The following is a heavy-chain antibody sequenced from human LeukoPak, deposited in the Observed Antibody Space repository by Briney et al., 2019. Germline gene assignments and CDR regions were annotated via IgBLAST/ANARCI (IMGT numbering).Heavy chain of an antibody. J-gene: IGHJ4*02. V-gene: IGHV1-69*13. CDR2: ITPMFGTA. Sequence: ASVKVTCKASGGSFSSYVISWVRQAPGQGLEWMGGITPMFGTANYAQKFQGRVTITADESTRTAYMELSSLRSEDTAVYYCVRDGSYCDSSGYYYLYWGQGTLVTVSS. D-gene: IGHD3-22*01. CDR3: VRDGSYCDSSGYYYLY. CDR1: GGSFSSYV.